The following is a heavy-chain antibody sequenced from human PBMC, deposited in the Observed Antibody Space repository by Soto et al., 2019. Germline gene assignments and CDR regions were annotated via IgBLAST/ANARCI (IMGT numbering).Heavy chain of an antibody. CDR1: GFTFSSYG. V-gene: IGHV3-30*18. CDR2: ISYDGSNK. D-gene: IGHD6-6*01. J-gene: IGHJ4*02. Sequence: PGGSLRLSCAASGFTFSSYGMHWFRQAPGKGLEWVAVISYDGSNKYYADSVKGRFTISRDNSKNTLYLQMNSLRAEDTAVYYCAKDYSSSPGSYFDYWGQGTLVTVSS. CDR3: AKDYSSSPGSYFDY.